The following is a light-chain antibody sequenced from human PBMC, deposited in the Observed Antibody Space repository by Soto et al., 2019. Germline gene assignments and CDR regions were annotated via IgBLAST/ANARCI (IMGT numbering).Light chain of an antibody. CDR2: GAS. CDR1: QSVSSSY. Sequence: EIVLTQSPGTLSLSLGERATLYCRASQSVSSSYLAWYQQKPGQAPRLLIYGASSRATGIPDRFSGSGSGTDFTLTISRLEAEDFAVYYCQQYGSSGTFGQGTKVDIK. CDR3: QQYGSSGT. V-gene: IGKV3-20*01. J-gene: IGKJ1*01.